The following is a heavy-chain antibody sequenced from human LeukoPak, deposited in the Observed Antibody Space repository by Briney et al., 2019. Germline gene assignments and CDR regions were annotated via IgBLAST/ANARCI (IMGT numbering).Heavy chain of an antibody. V-gene: IGHV3-64*01. D-gene: IGHD6-19*01. Sequence: GGSLRLSCVVSGFTLSSYAMHWVRQAPGKGLEYVSAISSNGGSTYYANSVKGRFTISRDNSKNTLYLQMGSLRVEDMAVYYCARASSGWYGYWGQGTLVTVSS. J-gene: IGHJ4*02. CDR3: ARASSGWYGY. CDR1: GFTLSSYA. CDR2: ISSNGGST.